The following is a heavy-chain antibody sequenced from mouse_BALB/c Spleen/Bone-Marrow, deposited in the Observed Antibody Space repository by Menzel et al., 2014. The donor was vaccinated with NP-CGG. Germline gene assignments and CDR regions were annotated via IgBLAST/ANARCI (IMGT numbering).Heavy chain of an antibody. CDR2: FYPGSGSI. D-gene: IGHD1-2*01. CDR1: GYTFTEYT. CDR3: ARHEERFITTAAWFAY. V-gene: IGHV1-62-2*01. Sequence: VQLQQSGAELVKPGASVKLSCKASGYTFTEYTIHWVKQRSGQGLEWIGWFYPGSGSIKYNEKFKDKATLTADKSSSTVYMELSRLTSEDSAVDFCARHEERFITTAAWFAYWGQGTLVTVSA. J-gene: IGHJ3*01.